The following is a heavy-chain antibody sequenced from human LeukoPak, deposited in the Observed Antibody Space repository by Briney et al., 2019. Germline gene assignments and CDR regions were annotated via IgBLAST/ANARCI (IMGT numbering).Heavy chain of an antibody. D-gene: IGHD2-15*01. CDR1: GGSFSGYY. CDR3: ARGGYCSGGSCYPSVDY. Sequence: TSETLSLTCAVYGGSFSGYYWSWIRQPPGKGLEWIGEINHSGSTNYNPSLKSRVTISVDTSKNQFSLKLSSVTAADTAVYYCARGGYCSGGSCYPSVDYWGQGTLVTVSS. CDR2: INHSGST. J-gene: IGHJ4*02. V-gene: IGHV4-34*01.